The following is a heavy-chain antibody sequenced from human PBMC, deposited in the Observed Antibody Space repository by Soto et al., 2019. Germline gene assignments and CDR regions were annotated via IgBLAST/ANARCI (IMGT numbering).Heavy chain of an antibody. Sequence: PGGSLRLSCAASGFTFSDYYMSWIRQAPGKGLEWVSYISSSGSTIYYADSVKGRFTISRDNAKNSLYLQMNSLRAEDTAVYYCARVGAEWLPNRYFDYWGQGPLVTVSS. CDR1: GFTFSDYY. D-gene: IGHD3-3*01. J-gene: IGHJ4*02. CDR3: ARVGAEWLPNRYFDY. V-gene: IGHV3-11*01. CDR2: ISSSGSTI.